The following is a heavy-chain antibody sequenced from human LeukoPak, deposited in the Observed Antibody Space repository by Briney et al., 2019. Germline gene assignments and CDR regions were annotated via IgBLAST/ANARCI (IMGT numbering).Heavy chain of an antibody. V-gene: IGHV3-7*03. CDR2: IKQDGSEK. CDR1: GFTFSSYW. CDR3: ASGLELDY. J-gene: IGHJ4*02. Sequence: PGGSLRLSCAASGFTFSSYWMRWVRQAPGKGLEWVANIKQDGSEKNYVDSEKGRFTISRNNAKNSLYLQMNSLRAEDTAVYYCASGLELDYWGQGTLVTVSS.